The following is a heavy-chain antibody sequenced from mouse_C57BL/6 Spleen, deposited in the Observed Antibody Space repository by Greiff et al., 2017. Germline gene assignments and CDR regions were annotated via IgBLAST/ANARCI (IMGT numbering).Heavy chain of an antibody. CDR1: GYTFTDYY. Sequence: VQLQQSGAELVRPGASVKLSCKASGYTFTDYYINWVKQRPGQGLEWIARIYPGSGNTYYNEKFKGKATLTAEKSSSTAYMQLSSLTSEDSAVYFCARDYGSSYTAMDYWGQGTSVTVSS. D-gene: IGHD1-1*01. CDR2: IYPGSGNT. V-gene: IGHV1-76*01. CDR3: ARDYGSSYTAMDY. J-gene: IGHJ4*01.